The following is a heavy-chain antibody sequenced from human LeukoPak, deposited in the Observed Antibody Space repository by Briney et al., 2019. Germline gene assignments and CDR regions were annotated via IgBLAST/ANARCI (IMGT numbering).Heavy chain of an antibody. V-gene: IGHV4-4*07. CDR3: ARESCSSTSCYTDWFDP. D-gene: IGHD2-2*02. CDR1: GGSISSHY. CDR2: IYTSGST. Sequence: SETLSLTCTVSGGSISSHYWSWIRQPAGKGLEWIGRIYTSGSTNYNPSLKSRVTMSVDTSKNQFSLKLSSVTAADTAVYYCARESCSSTSCYTDWFDPWGQGTLVTVSS. J-gene: IGHJ5*02.